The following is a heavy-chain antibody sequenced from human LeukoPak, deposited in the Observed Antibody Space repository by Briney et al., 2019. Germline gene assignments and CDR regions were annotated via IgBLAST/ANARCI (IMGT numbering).Heavy chain of an antibody. Sequence: GGSLRLSCTASGFTFSTYAMSWVRQAPGKGLEWVSTISDSSTTYYADSVKGRFSISRDNSKNTLYLQMNSLRAEDTAVYYCAKGGTGYCSSSSCLYYFHYWGQGTLVTVSS. CDR2: ISDSSTT. J-gene: IGHJ4*02. CDR3: AKGGTGYCSSSSCLYYFHY. V-gene: IGHV3-23*01. CDR1: GFTFSTYA. D-gene: IGHD2-2*01.